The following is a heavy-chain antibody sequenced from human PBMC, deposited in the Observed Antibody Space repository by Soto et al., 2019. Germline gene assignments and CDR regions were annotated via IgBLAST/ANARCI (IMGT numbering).Heavy chain of an antibody. Sequence: PGESLKISCKGSGYSFTGYWIGWVRQMPGKGLEWMGIIYPGDSDTRYSPSFQGQVTISADKSISTAYLQWSSLKASDTAVYYCARDFDCANGACYTGYYYYGLDVWGLGTTVTVSS. V-gene: IGHV5-51*01. CDR3: ARDFDCANGACYTGYYYYGLDV. J-gene: IGHJ6*02. CDR2: IYPGDSDT. D-gene: IGHD2-8*01. CDR1: GYSFTGYW.